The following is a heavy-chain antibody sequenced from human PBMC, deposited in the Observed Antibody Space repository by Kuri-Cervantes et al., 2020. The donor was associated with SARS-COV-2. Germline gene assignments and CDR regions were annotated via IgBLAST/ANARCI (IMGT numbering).Heavy chain of an antibody. J-gene: IGHJ6*02. CDR2: INSDGSST. D-gene: IGHD2-2*01. V-gene: IGHV3-74*01. CDR1: GFTFSSYW. Sequence: VGSLRLSCAASGFTFSSYWMHWVRQAPEKGLVWVSRINSDGSSTSYADSVKGRFTISRDNAKNTLYLQMNSLRAEDTAVYYCASGYCSSTSCYPPRGGYYYYYGMDVWGQGTTVTVSS. CDR3: ASGYCSSTSCYPPRGGYYYYYGMDV.